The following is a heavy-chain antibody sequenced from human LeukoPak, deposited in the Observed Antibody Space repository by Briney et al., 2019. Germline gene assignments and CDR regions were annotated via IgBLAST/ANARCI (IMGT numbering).Heavy chain of an antibody. CDR1: GFTFSSYS. V-gene: IGHV3-48*04. J-gene: IGHJ4*02. D-gene: IGHD6-19*01. CDR3: ARRSGWYVGGFDY. Sequence: RPGGSLRLSCAASGFTFSSYSMNWVRQAPGKGLEWVSYISSSSSTIYYADSVKGRFTISRDNAKNSLYLQMNSLRAEDTAVYYCARRSGWYVGGFDYWGQGTLVTVSS. CDR2: ISSSSSTI.